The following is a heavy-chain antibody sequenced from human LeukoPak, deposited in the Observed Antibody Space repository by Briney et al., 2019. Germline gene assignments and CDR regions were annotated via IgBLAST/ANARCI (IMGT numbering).Heavy chain of an antibody. Sequence: MTSETLSLTCTVSGGSISSYYWSWIRQPPGKGLEWIGYIYYSGSTNYNPSLKSRVTISVDTSKNQFSLKLSSVTAADTAVYYCARGSRVVAAPYYFDYWGQGTLVTVSS. J-gene: IGHJ4*02. V-gene: IGHV4-59*01. CDR3: ARGSRVVAAPYYFDY. CDR2: IYYSGST. D-gene: IGHD2-15*01. CDR1: GGSISSYY.